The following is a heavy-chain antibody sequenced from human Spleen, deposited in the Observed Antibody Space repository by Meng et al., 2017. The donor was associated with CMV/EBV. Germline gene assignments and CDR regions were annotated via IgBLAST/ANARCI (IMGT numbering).Heavy chain of an antibody. CDR2: VYHRGDT. CDR1: GDSISSDIW. J-gene: IGHJ4*02. V-gene: IGHV4-4*02. CDR3: GRDQGRELINH. D-gene: IGHD1-7*01. Sequence: VNLEGSGPGLVKPSGHLSLTCTVAGDSISSDIWWSWVRQPPGKGLEWIGEVYHRGDTNYNPSLKSRVDISVDKSKNQFYLSLFSVTAADTAVYYCGRDQGRELINHWGQGTLVTVSS.